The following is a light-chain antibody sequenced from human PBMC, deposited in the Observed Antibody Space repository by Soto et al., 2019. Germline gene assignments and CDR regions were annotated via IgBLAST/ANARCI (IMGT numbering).Light chain of an antibody. CDR3: QSYDSSLSGSKV. CDR2: DNS. V-gene: IGLV1-40*01. J-gene: IGLJ2*01. CDR1: SSNIGAGYD. Sequence: QSVLTQPPSVSGAPGQRVTISCTGSSSNIGAGYDVHWYQQLPGTAPKLLIYDNSKRPSGVPDRFSGSKSGTAASLAITGLQAEDEADYYCQSYDSSLSGSKVFGGGTKLTVL.